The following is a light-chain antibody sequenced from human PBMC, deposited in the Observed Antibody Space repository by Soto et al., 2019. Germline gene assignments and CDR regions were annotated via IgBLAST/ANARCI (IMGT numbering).Light chain of an antibody. Sequence: QSVLTQPASVSGSPGQSITISCTGTSSDIGSYNYVSWYQQSPGKAPKLMIYDVSNRPSGISNRFSGSKSGNTASLTISGLQAEDEADYYCNSYTSSTTLVFGGGTQLTVL. J-gene: IGLJ2*01. CDR3: NSYTSSTTLV. CDR2: DVS. V-gene: IGLV2-14*01. CDR1: SSDIGSYNY.